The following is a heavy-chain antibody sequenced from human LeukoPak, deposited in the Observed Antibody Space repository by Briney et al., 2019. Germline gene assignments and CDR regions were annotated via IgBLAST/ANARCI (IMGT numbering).Heavy chain of an antibody. CDR1: GGSFGGYY. Sequence: SETLSLTCAVYGGSFGGYYWSWIRQPPGKGLEWIGEINHSGSTNYNPSLKSRVTISVDTSKNQFSLKLSSVTAADTAVYYCTSDYYDSSGYEYFQHWGQGTLVTVSS. CDR2: INHSGST. D-gene: IGHD3-22*01. CDR3: TSDYYDSSGYEYFQH. V-gene: IGHV4-34*01. J-gene: IGHJ1*01.